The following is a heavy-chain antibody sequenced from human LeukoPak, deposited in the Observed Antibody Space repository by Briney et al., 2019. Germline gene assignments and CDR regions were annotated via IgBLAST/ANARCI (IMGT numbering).Heavy chain of an antibody. J-gene: IGHJ4*02. CDR2: IYYSGST. CDR1: GGSISSYY. V-gene: IGHV4-59*01. Sequence: SETLSLTCTVSGGSISSYYWSWIRQPPGKGLDWIGHIYYSGSTNYNPSLKSRVTISVDTSKNQFSLKLDSVTAADTAVYYCARIGHEDYYFDYWGQGTLVTVSS. CDR3: ARIGHEDYYFDY.